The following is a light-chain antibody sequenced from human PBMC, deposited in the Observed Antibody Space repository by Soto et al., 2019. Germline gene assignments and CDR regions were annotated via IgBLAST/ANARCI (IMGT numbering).Light chain of an antibody. J-gene: IGKJ2*01. CDR1: QSVSSY. Sequence: EIVLTQSPATLSLSPGERATLSCRASQSVSSYLAWYQQKPGQAPRLLIYDASNRATGIPARFSGSGSGTDFTLTISSLEPEDFAVYYCQQRCNWLMYSFGQGTKVDIK. CDR3: QQRCNWLMYS. CDR2: DAS. V-gene: IGKV3-11*01.